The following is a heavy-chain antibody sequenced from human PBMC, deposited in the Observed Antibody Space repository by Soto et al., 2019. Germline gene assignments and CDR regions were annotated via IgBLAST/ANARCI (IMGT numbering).Heavy chain of an antibody. Sequence: HPGGSLRLSCAASGLSVSNNHMSWVRQAPGKGLEWVSIIYSGGSTYHADSVKGRFTISRDDSKNTVFLQMNSLRAEDTAVYYCARAYSYRFDYWGQGTLVTVSS. CDR3: ARAYSYRFDY. J-gene: IGHJ4*02. D-gene: IGHD5-18*01. CDR1: GLSVSNNH. V-gene: IGHV3-53*01. CDR2: IYSGGST.